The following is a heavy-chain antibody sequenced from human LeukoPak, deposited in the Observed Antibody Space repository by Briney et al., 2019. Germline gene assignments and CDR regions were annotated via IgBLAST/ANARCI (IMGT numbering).Heavy chain of an antibody. J-gene: IGHJ4*02. CDR3: AKRGSDFRALEY. Sequence: SGGSLRLSCAASGFAFDDYIMNWVRQPPGKGLERVSSITDNGDATYYADSMRGRFTISRDNSKDTLYLQMTSLKAEDTAVYYCAKRGSDFRALEYWGQGTLVTVSS. CDR2: ITDNGDAT. D-gene: IGHD3-3*01. CDR1: GFAFDDYI. V-gene: IGHV3-23*01.